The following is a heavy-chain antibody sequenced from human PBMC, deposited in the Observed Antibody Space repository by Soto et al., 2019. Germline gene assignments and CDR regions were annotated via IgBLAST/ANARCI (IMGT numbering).Heavy chain of an antibody. D-gene: IGHD3-22*01. CDR1: VYTFTSYY. CDR2: INPSGGST. V-gene: IGHV1-46*03. CDR3: AREYSAYDSSGYKGY. Sequence: ASVTVSCKASVYTFTSYYMHWVRQAPGQGLEWMGIINPSGGSTSYAQKFQGRVTMTRDTSTSTVYMELSSLRSEDTAVYYCAREYSAYDSSGYKGYWGQGTLVTVSS. J-gene: IGHJ4*02.